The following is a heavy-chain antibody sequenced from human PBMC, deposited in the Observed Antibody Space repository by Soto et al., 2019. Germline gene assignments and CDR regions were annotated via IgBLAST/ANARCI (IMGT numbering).Heavy chain of an antibody. D-gene: IGHD2-15*01. J-gene: IGHJ6*02. Sequence: GESLKISCKGSGYSFTSYWIGWVRQMPGKGLEWMGIIYPGDSDTRYSPSFQGQVTISADKSISTAYLQWSGLKASDTAMYYCARRCSGGSCYSYGMDVWGQGTTVTVSS. V-gene: IGHV5-51*01. CDR3: ARRCSGGSCYSYGMDV. CDR2: IYPGDSDT. CDR1: GYSFTSYW.